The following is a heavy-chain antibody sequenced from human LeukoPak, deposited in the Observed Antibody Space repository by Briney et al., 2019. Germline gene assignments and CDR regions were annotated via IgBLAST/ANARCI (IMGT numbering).Heavy chain of an antibody. CDR2: INPNSGGT. CDR3: ARVTYYYDSSGYALGY. J-gene: IGHJ4*02. CDR1: GYTFTSYY. V-gene: IGHV1-2*02. D-gene: IGHD3-22*01. Sequence: ASVKVSCKASGYTFTSYYMHWVRQAPGQGLEWMGWINPNSGGTNYAQKFQGRVTMTRDTSISTAYMELSRLRSDDTAVYYCARVTYYYDSSGYALGYWGQGTLVTVSS.